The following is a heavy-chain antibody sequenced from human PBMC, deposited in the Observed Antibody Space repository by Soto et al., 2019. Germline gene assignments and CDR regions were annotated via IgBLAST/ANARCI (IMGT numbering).Heavy chain of an antibody. J-gene: IGHJ4*02. CDR1: GGSISSSSYY. V-gene: IGHV4-39*01. Sequence: ETLSLTCTVSGGSISSSSYYWGWIRQPPGKGLEWIGSIYYSGSTYYNPSLKSRVTISVDTSKNQFSLKLSSVTAADTAVYYCARLWYYYDSSGYYSAYYFDYWGQGTLVTVSS. CDR3: ARLWYYYDSSGYYSAYYFDY. D-gene: IGHD3-22*01. CDR2: IYYSGST.